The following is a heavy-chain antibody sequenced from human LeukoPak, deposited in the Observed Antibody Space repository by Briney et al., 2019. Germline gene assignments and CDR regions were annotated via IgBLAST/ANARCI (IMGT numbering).Heavy chain of an antibody. CDR3: TRGYSGRSAYAFDI. CDR1: GFTFSSYE. J-gene: IGHJ3*02. Sequence: GGSLRLSCAASGFTFSSYEMNWVRQAPGKGLQWVGRTGNKASRYTTEYAASVEGRFTISRDDSKNSLYLQMNSLKTEDTALYYCTRGYSGRSAYAFDIWGQGTMVTVSS. CDR2: TGNKASRYTT. D-gene: IGHD1-26*01. V-gene: IGHV3-72*01.